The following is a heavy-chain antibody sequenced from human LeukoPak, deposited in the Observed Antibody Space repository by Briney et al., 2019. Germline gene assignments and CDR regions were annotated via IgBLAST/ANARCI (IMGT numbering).Heavy chain of an antibody. V-gene: IGHV3-21*01. CDR3: ARAPGSGYDYLDF. CDR1: GFXFSTYS. CDR2: ISSRSNYI. D-gene: IGHD5-12*01. Sequence: GGSLRLSCAASGFXFSTYSINWVRQAPGKGREWVSSISSRSNYIYYADSVKGRFTISRDNAKNSLYLQMNSLRAEDTAVYYCARAPGSGYDYLDFWGQGTLVTASS. J-gene: IGHJ4*02.